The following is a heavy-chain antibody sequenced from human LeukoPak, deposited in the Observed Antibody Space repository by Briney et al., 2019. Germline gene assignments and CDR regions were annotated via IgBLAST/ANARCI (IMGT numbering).Heavy chain of an antibody. CDR3: AKVLIIAARPDAFDI. D-gene: IGHD6-6*01. CDR2: INFDGTST. Sequence: PGGSLKLSCAGSGFILSSYWLHWVRQVPGKGLVWVSRINFDGTSTNYADFVKGRFTISRDNSKNTLYLQMNSLRAEDTAVYYCAKVLIIAARPDAFDIWGQGTMVTVSS. V-gene: IGHV3-74*01. CDR1: GFILSSYW. J-gene: IGHJ3*02.